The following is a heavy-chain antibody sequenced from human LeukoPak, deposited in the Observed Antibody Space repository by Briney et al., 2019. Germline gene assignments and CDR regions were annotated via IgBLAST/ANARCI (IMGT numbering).Heavy chain of an antibody. J-gene: IGHJ6*03. CDR2: IIPIFGTA. CDR3: ARESGITMIDRGYYYMDV. V-gene: IGHV1-69*01. Sequence: SVKVSCKASGGTFSSYAISWVRQAPGQGLEWMGGIIPIFGTANYAQKFQGRVTITADESTSTAYMELSSLRSEDTAVYYCARESGITMIDRGYYYMDVWGKGTTVTVSS. CDR1: GGTFSSYA. D-gene: IGHD3-22*01.